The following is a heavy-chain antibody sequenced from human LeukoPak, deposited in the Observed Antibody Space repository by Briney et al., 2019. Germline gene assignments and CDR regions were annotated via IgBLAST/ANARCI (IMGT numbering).Heavy chain of an antibody. CDR3: ARDQGWLRLYWFDP. V-gene: IGHV4-38-2*02. Sequence: SKTLSLTCTVSGYSISSGYYWGGIRQPPGKGLEWTGIIYHSGRTFYNPSLKSRVTISVDTSKNQFSLKLSSVTAADTAVYYCARDQGWLRLYWFDPWGQGTMVTVSS. CDR1: GYSISSGYY. J-gene: IGHJ5*02. D-gene: IGHD5-12*01. CDR2: IYHSGRT.